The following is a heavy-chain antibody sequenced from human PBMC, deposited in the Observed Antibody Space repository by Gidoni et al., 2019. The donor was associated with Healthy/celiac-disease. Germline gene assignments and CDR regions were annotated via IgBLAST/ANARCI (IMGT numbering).Heavy chain of an antibody. CDR1: GFPFSSDA. D-gene: IGHD1-26*01. V-gene: IGHV3-23*01. Sequence: EVQLLESGGGLVQPGGSLRLSCAASGFPFSSDAISWVRQAPGKGLEWVSAISGSGGSTYYADSVKGRFTISRDNSKNTLYLQMNSLRAEDTAVYYCASLPRPGIVGAAAIDYWGQGTLVTVSS. J-gene: IGHJ4*02. CDR3: ASLPRPGIVGAAAIDY. CDR2: ISGSGGST.